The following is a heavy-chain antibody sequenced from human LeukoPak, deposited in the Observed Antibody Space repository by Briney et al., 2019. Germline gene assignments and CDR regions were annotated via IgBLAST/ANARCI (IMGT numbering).Heavy chain of an antibody. J-gene: IGHJ6*03. D-gene: IGHD6-19*01. CDR1: GYTFTGYY. Sequence: ASVKVSCKASGYTFTGYYMHWVRQAPGQGLEWMGWINPNSGGTNYAQKLQGRVTMTRDTSISTAYMELSRLRSDETAVYYCARGSSGWYAHWDYYYMDVWGKGTTVTISS. CDR2: INPNSGGT. V-gene: IGHV1-2*02. CDR3: ARGSSGWYAHWDYYYMDV.